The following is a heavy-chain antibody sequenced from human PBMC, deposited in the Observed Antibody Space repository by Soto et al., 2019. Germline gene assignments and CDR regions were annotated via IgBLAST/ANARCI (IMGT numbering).Heavy chain of an antibody. V-gene: IGHV3-23*01. J-gene: IGHJ4*02. CDR3: AKKWGVGTTTHFYFDY. CDR2: ISGSGSST. CDR1: GFTFSSYE. D-gene: IGHD1-26*01. Sequence: QSGGSLRLSCAASGFTFSSYEMNWVRQAPGKGLEWVSGISGSGSSTYYADSVKGRFAISRDQSKNTLYLQMNSLRADDTAIYYCAKKWGVGTTTHFYFDYWGLGTLVTVSS.